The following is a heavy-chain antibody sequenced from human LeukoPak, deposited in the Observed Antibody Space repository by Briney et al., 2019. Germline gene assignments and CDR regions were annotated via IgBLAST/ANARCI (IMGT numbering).Heavy chain of an antibody. CDR2: IGGSGTRT. J-gene: IGHJ4*02. CDR3: AKGGFGRPFDY. V-gene: IGHV3-23*01. D-gene: IGHD3-10*01. Sequence: GGSLRLSCSASGFTFTTYGMNWVRQAPGKGLEWVSGIGGSGTRTYYADSVKGRFTISRDNSKNTLYLQMNSLTAEDTAVYYCAKGGFGRPFDYWGQGTLVTVSS. CDR1: GFTFTTYG.